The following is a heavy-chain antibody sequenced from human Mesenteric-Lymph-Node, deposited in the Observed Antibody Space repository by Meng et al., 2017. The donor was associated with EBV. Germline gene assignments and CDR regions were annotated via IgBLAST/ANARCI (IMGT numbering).Heavy chain of an antibody. J-gene: IGHJ4*02. V-gene: IGHV4-61*01. CDR3: ARDRGWELLDY. CDR2: IYDSGIT. Sequence: GPVMVQPSDTPLPTCPVHGFPVTVDIFYWSCLRQPPGKGPEWIGFIYDSGITHYSPSLKSRVTISVDTSKNQFSLELRSMTPADTAVYYCARDRGWELLDYWGQGTLVTVSS. CDR1: GFPVTVDIFY. D-gene: IGHD1-26*01.